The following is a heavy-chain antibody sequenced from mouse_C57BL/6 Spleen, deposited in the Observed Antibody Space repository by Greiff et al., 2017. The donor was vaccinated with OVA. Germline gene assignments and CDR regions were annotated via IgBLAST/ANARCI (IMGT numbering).Heavy chain of an antibody. CDR2: IYPGSGST. D-gene: IGHD1-1*01. CDR3: ARRGTTVVDPYYAMDY. J-gene: IGHJ4*01. Sequence: QVQLKQPGAELVKPGASVKMSCKASGYTFTSYWITWVKQRPGQGLEWIGDIYPGSGSTNYNEKLKGKVPLTLDPSSSTAYMQLSSLTSEDSAVYYCARRGTTVVDPYYAMDYWGQGTSVTVSS. V-gene: IGHV1-55*01. CDR1: GYTFTSYW.